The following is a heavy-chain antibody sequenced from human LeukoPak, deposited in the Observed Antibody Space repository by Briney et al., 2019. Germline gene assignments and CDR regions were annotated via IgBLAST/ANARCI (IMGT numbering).Heavy chain of an antibody. Sequence: GGSLRLSCAASGFTVSSNYMSWVRQAPGKGLEWVSVIYSGGSTYYAGSVKGRFTISRDNSKNTLYLQMNSLRAEDTAVYYCARTDFYYYGSGSPNDYWGQGTLVTVSS. CDR2: IYSGGST. CDR3: ARTDFYYYGSGSPNDY. D-gene: IGHD3-10*01. CDR1: GFTVSSNY. V-gene: IGHV3-66*01. J-gene: IGHJ4*02.